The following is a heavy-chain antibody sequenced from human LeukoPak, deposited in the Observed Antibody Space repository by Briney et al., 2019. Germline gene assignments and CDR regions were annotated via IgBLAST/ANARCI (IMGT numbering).Heavy chain of an antibody. Sequence: QPGGSLRLSCAASGFTFSIYAMSWVRQAPGKGLQWVSSITSSGDGTYYADSVKGRFTISRDNSENMLYLQMNSLRVEDTAVYFCAKDRPNYYGSNGHYYRWDGDYWGQGTLVTVSS. CDR3: AKDRPNYYGSNGHYYRWDGDY. J-gene: IGHJ4*02. D-gene: IGHD3-22*01. V-gene: IGHV3-23*01. CDR1: GFTFSIYA. CDR2: ITSSGDGT.